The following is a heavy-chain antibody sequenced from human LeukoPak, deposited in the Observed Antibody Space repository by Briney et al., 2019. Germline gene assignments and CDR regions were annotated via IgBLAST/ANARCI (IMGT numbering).Heavy chain of an antibody. Sequence: PGGSLRLSCAASGFTFSSYGMHWVRQAPGKGLEWVAFIRYDGSNKYYADSAKGRFTISRDNSKNTLYLQMNSLRAEDTAVYYCAKAQYYYGSGRYAFDIWGQGTMVTVSS. CDR1: GFTFSSYG. CDR3: AKAQYYYGSGRYAFDI. D-gene: IGHD3-10*01. CDR2: IRYDGSNK. J-gene: IGHJ3*02. V-gene: IGHV3-30*02.